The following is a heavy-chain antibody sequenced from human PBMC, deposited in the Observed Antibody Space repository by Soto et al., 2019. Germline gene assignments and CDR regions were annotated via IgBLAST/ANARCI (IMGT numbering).Heavy chain of an antibody. Sequence: QVQLVESGGGVVQPGRSLRLSCAASGFTFSSYAMHWVRQAPGKGLEWVAVISYDGSNKYHADSVKGRFTISRDNSKNTLYVQMNSLRPEDTAVYYCARAPDIVLIRAYYYYGMDVWGQGTTVTVSS. J-gene: IGHJ6*02. D-gene: IGHD2-8*01. CDR1: GFTFSSYA. V-gene: IGHV3-30-3*01. CDR3: ARAPDIVLIRAYYYYGMDV. CDR2: ISYDGSNK.